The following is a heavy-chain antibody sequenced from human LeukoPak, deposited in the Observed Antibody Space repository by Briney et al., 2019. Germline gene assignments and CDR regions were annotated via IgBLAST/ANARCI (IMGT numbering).Heavy chain of an antibody. CDR1: GFNFSTYA. J-gene: IGHJ4*02. V-gene: IGHV3-23*01. Sequence: GGSLRLSCAASGFNFSTYAMSWVRQAPGKGLEWVSGISGSGGSTYYADSVKGRFTISRDNSKNTLYLQMNSLRAEDTAVYYCAKGKLDPFDYWGQGTLVTVSS. CDR2: ISGSGGST. CDR3: AKGKLDPFDY. D-gene: IGHD1-1*01.